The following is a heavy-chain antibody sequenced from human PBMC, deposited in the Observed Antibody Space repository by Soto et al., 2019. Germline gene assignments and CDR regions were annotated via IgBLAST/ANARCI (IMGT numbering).Heavy chain of an antibody. Sequence: LSLTCAASGFTFSSYAMSWVRQAPGKGLEWVSAISGSGGSTYYADSVKGRFTISRNNSKNQLYLQMNSLRAEDTAVYYCAKYRRGYSGYDAFDIWGQGTMVTVSS. CDR2: ISGSGGST. CDR1: GFTFSSYA. J-gene: IGHJ3*02. D-gene: IGHD5-12*01. CDR3: AKYRRGYSGYDAFDI. V-gene: IGHV3-23*01.